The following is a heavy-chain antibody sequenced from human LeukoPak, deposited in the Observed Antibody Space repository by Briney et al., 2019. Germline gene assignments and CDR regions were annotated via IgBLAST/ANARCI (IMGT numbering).Heavy chain of an antibody. Sequence: PGGSLRLSCAASGFTFSSYEMNWVRQAPGKGLEWVAVISYDGSNKYYADSVKGRSTISRDNSKNTLYLQMNSLRAEDTAVYYCAKTSGIAAAGWYFDYWGQGTLVTVSS. V-gene: IGHV3-30*18. CDR3: AKTSGIAAAGWYFDY. D-gene: IGHD6-13*01. J-gene: IGHJ4*02. CDR1: GFTFSSYE. CDR2: ISYDGSNK.